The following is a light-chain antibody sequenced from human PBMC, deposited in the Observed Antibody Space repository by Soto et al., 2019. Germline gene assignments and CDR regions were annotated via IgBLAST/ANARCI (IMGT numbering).Light chain of an antibody. V-gene: IGLV2-14*01. CDR1: SSDVVGYNY. CDR3: SSYTTSNTRQIV. CDR2: DVS. Sequence: QSALTQPASVSGSPGQSITISCTGTSSDVVGYNYVSWYQQHPGKAPKFMIYDVSNRPSGVSNRFSGSKSGNTASLTISFLQAEDEADYYCSSYTTSNTRQIVFGTGTKVTVL. J-gene: IGLJ1*01.